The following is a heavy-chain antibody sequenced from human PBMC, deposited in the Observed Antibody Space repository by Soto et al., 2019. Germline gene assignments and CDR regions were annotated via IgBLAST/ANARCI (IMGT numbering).Heavy chain of an antibody. D-gene: IGHD1-26*01. CDR3: ARATYSGSYLDY. J-gene: IGHJ4*02. CDR2: NYHSGST. CDR1: GGSISSSNW. Sequence: SETLSLTCAVSGGSISSSNWWSWVRQPPGKGLEWVGENYHSGSTNYNPSLKSRVTISVDKSKNQFSLKLSSVTAADTAVYYCARATYSGSYLDYWGQGTLVTVSS. V-gene: IGHV4-4*02.